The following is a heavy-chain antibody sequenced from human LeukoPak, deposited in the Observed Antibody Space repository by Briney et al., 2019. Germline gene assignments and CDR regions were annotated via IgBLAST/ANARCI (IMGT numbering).Heavy chain of an antibody. Sequence: GGSLRLSCAASGFTFSSYAMNWVRRVPGKGLEWVSSISGRGDDTYYADSVKGRFTISRDNSKNMLYLQMNSLRADDTAVYYCAKGDAYSSGSYFDYWGQGALVTVSS. D-gene: IGHD3-10*01. J-gene: IGHJ4*02. V-gene: IGHV3-23*01. CDR2: ISGRGDDT. CDR1: GFTFSSYA. CDR3: AKGDAYSSGSYFDY.